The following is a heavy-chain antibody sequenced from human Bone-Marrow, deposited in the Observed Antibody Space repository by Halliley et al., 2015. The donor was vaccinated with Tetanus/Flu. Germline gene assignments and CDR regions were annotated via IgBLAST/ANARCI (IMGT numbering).Heavy chain of an antibody. CDR3: ARSKGLQDYYYYGMDV. J-gene: IGHJ6*02. V-gene: IGHV3-30*03. D-gene: IGHD4-4*01. CDR2: ILYDGSNE. Sequence: ILYDGSNEFHADSVKGRFTISRDNSKNSLYLQMNSLRGDDSALYYCARSKGLQDYYYYGMDVWGQGPTVPVS.